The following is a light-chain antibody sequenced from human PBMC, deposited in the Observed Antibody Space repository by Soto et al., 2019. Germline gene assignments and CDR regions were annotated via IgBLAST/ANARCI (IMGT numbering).Light chain of an antibody. CDR2: GAS. CDR3: QQYDNSIT. V-gene: IGKV3-20*01. Sequence: EIVLTQSPGTLSLSPGDTATLSCMASQSVSSNNLAWYHQKPGQTPRLLIYGASSRATGIPDRFSGSGSGTDFTLTISRLEPEDFAVYYCQQYDNSITFGQGTRLEIE. CDR1: QSVSSNN. J-gene: IGKJ5*01.